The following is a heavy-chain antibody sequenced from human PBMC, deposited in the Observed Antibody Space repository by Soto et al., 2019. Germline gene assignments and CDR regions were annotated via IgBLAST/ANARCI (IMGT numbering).Heavy chain of an antibody. CDR2: INHSVNT. Sequence: SETLSLTCAVSGGSISSSNWWSWVRQPPGKGLEWIGEINHSVNTNYNPSLKSRVTMLVDTSKNQFSLSLSSVTAADTAVYYCANLIVFHSSYYHDYWGHGTLVTVS. CDR3: ANLIVFHSSYYHDY. V-gene: IGHV4-4*02. D-gene: IGHD1-26*01. J-gene: IGHJ4*01. CDR1: GGSISSSNW.